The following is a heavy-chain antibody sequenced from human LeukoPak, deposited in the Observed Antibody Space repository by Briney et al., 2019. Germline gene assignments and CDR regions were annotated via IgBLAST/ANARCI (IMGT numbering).Heavy chain of an antibody. V-gene: IGHV3-7*05. D-gene: IGHD3-22*01. Sequence: GGSLRLSCAASGFIFSNYWMSWLRQAPGKGLEWLANIKQDGSEKYYVDSVKGRFTISRDNAKNSLYLQMNSLRAEDTAVYYCARKLYYYDSGGSAGYAGWFDPWGQGTLVTVSS. CDR2: IKQDGSEK. CDR3: ARKLYYYDSGGSAGYAGWFDP. J-gene: IGHJ5*02. CDR1: GFIFSNYW.